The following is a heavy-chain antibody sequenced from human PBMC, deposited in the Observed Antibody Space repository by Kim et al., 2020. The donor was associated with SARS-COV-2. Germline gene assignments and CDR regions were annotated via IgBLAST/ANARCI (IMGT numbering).Heavy chain of an antibody. CDR2: INHSGST. CDR1: GGSFSGYY. V-gene: IGHV4-34*01. Sequence: SETLSLTCAVCGGSFSGYYWSWIRQPPGKGLEWIGEINHSGSTNYNPSLKSRVTISVDTSKNQFSLKLSSVTAADTAVYYCARGVRVPKGTGSGSYYPPRRRNGMDVWGQGTTVTVSS. CDR3: ARGVRVPKGTGSGSYYPPRRRNGMDV. D-gene: IGHD3-10*01. J-gene: IGHJ6*02.